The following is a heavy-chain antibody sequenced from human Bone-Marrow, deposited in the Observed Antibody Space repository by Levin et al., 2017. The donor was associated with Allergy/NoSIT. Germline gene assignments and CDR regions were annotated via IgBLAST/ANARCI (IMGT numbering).Heavy chain of an antibody. V-gene: IGHV3-13*01. Sequence: GESLKISCAASGFTFSSYDMHWVRQATGKGLEWVSAIGTAGDTYYPGSVKGRFTISRENAKNSLYLQMNSLRAGDTAVYYCARGSYYGSGSYSGLDYWGQGTLVTVSS. D-gene: IGHD3-10*01. CDR2: IGTAGDT. CDR3: ARGSYYGSGSYSGLDY. J-gene: IGHJ4*02. CDR1: GFTFSSYD.